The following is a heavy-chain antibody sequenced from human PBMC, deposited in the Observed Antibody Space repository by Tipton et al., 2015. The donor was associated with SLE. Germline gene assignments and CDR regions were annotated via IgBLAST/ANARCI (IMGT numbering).Heavy chain of an antibody. CDR1: GGSISSYY. CDR2: IYYSGST. D-gene: IGHD1-20*01. V-gene: IGHV4-59*12. CDR3: ERRNCAAFDI. Sequence: TLSLTCTVSGGSISSYYWSWLRQPPGKGLEWIGYIYYSGSTNYNPSLKSRVTISVDTSKTQFSLKLSPVTAADTAVYYCERRNCAAFDIWGQERMLSISS. J-gene: IGHJ3*02.